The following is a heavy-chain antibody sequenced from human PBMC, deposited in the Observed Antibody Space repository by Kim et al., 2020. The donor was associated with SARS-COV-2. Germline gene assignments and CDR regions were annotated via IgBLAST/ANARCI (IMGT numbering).Heavy chain of an antibody. CDR3: ARGAAAGTGGYYGMDV. J-gene: IGHJ6*02. D-gene: IGHD6-13*01. Sequence: KLQGRVTMTTDTSASTAYMELRSLRSDDTAVYYCARGAAAGTGGYYGMDVWGQGTTVTVSS. V-gene: IGHV1-18*01.